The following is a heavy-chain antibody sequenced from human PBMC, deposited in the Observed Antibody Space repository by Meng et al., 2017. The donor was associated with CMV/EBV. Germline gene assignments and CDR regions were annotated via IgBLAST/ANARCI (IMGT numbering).Heavy chain of an antibody. V-gene: IGHV3-11*04. J-gene: IGHJ4*02. CDR1: GFTFSDYY. CDR3: AKDLSCSSTSCYLY. D-gene: IGHD2-2*01. CDR2: ISSSGSTI. Sequence: GESLKISCVASGFTFSDYYMSWIRQAPGKGLEWVSYISSSGSTIYYADSVKGRFTISRDNAKNSLYLQMNSLRAEDTAVYYCAKDLSCSSTSCYLYWGQGTLVTVSS.